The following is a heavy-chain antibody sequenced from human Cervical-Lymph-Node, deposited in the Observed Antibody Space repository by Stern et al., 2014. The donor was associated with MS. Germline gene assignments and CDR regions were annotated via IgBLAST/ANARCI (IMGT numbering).Heavy chain of an antibody. D-gene: IGHD3-10*01. Sequence: VQLEESGAEVKNPGASVRVSCKASGYTFTAYYFHWVRQSSGQGLEWMGRINPHNGGTDYAQKFQGRVTITRDRSINTAYMHLSSLTSDDAAVYYCAREGSVTNALDIWGQGTMVAVSS. CDR1: GYTFTAYY. J-gene: IGHJ3*02. CDR2: INPHNGGT. V-gene: IGHV1-2*06. CDR3: AREGSVTNALDI.